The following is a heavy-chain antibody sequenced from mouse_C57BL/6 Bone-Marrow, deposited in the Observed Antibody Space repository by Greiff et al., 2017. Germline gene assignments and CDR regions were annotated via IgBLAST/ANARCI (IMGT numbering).Heavy chain of an antibody. CDR1: GYTFTSYG. CDR3: ARSAYYYGSSLMDY. J-gene: IGHJ4*01. D-gene: IGHD1-1*01. Sequence: VKLMESGAELARPGASVKLSCKASGYTFTSYGISWVKQRTGQGLEWIGEIYPSSGNTYYNEKFKGKATLTADKSSSTAYMELRSLTSEDSAVYFCARSAYYYGSSLMDYWGQGTSVTVSS. V-gene: IGHV1-81*01. CDR2: IYPSSGNT.